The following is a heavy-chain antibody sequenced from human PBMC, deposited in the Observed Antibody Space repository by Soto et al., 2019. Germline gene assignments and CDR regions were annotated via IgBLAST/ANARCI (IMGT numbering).Heavy chain of an antibody. V-gene: IGHV3-7*05. CDR3: ASLETYYYYYGMDV. CDR1: GFTFSSYW. J-gene: IGHJ6*02. D-gene: IGHD1-1*01. CDR2: IKQDGSEK. Sequence: GGSLRLSCAASGFTFSSYWMSWVRQAPGKGLEWVANIKQDGSEKYYVDSVKGRFTISRDNAKNSLYLQMNSLRAEDTAVYYCASLETYYYYYGMDVWGQGTTVTVSS.